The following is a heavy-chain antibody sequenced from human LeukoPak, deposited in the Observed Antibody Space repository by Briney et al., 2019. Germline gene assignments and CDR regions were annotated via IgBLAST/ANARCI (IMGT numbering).Heavy chain of an antibody. CDR3: AKDRSYDFPPQWFDP. D-gene: IGHD3-3*01. J-gene: IGHJ5*02. CDR2: ISGSGAST. Sequence: PGGSLGLSCAASGFTFSSYWMNWVRQAPGKGLEWVSLISGSGASTYYADSVKGRFTISRDNSKNTLYLQMNSLRAEDTAVYYCAKDRSYDFPPQWFDPWGQGTLVTVSS. V-gene: IGHV3-23*01. CDR1: GFTFSSYW.